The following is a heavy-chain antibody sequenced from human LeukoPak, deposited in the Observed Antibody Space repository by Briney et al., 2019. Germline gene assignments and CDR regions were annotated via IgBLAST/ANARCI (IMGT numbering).Heavy chain of an antibody. CDR1: GFTFSSYE. V-gene: IGHV3-48*03. CDR3: ARDGGYSYGYFPDAFDI. Sequence: GGSLRLSCAASGFTFSSYEMNWVRQALGKGLEWVSYISGSGSTIYYADSVKGRITISTDNAKNSLYLQMNSLRAEDTAVYYCARDGGYSYGYFPDAFDIWGQGTMVTVSS. D-gene: IGHD5-18*01. J-gene: IGHJ3*02. CDR2: ISGSGSTI.